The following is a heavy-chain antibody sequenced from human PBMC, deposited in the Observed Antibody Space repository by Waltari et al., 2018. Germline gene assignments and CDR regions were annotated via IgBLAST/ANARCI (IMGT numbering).Heavy chain of an antibody. CDR3: ARGRSKGSGSHSVGTLKY. V-gene: IGHV4-34*01. CDR2: INHGVKT. CDR1: EGSFSAFF. J-gene: IGHJ4*02. Sequence: VRLDQWGTELVEPWETLSRTCAVYEGSFSAFFWRWVRQAPGKGLEWIGEINHGVKTDYNPSLKSRLFMSVDPSKNQFSLMLSSVTAADTAVYYCARGRSKGSGSHSVGTLKYWGQGTLVTVSS. D-gene: IGHD3-10*01.